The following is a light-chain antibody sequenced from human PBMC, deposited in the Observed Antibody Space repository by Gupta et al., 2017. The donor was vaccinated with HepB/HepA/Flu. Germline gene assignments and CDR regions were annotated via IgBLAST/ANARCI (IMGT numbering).Light chain of an antibody. CDR2: DLS. J-gene: IGLJ2*01. CDR3: CSYAGSYTVV. CDR1: SSDVGGYNY. Sequence: QSALPQPRPASGSPGHSVTISCTGPSSDVGGYNYVSCYQQHPGKAPKLMIYDLSKRPSRVPDRFPGSKSGNTASLTISGLQDEDEADYYCCSYAGSYTVVFGGGTKLTVL. V-gene: IGLV2-11*01.